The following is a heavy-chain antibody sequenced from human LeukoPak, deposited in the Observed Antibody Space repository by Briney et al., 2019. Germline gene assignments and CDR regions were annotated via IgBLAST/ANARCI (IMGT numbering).Heavy chain of an antibody. Sequence: GGSLRLSCAASGFTFSSYAMNWVRQAPGKGLEGVSYISSSCSTIYYADSVKGRFTIYRDNANNSLYLQMNSLRAEDTAVYYCAELGITMIGGVWGKGTKVTISS. J-gene: IGHJ6*04. CDR3: AELGITMIGGV. CDR1: GFTFSSYA. V-gene: IGHV3-48*04. CDR2: ISSSCSTI. D-gene: IGHD3-10*02.